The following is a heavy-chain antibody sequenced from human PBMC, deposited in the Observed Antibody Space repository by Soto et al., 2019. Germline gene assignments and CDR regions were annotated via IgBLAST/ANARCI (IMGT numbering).Heavy chain of an antibody. CDR1: GYTFSNYW. CDR2: IYPGNAES. Sequence: DVQLVQSGAEVKKPGESLKISCKGAGYTFSNYWIAWVRQMPGKGLAGMGIIYPGNAESRLRPSFQGHVTISADKSISTAYLQWRSLRASDTSMYFCPTCIDARPGSLDVWGQGTTVTVSS. D-gene: IGHD6-6*01. CDR3: PTCIDARPGSLDV. J-gene: IGHJ6*02. V-gene: IGHV5-51*01.